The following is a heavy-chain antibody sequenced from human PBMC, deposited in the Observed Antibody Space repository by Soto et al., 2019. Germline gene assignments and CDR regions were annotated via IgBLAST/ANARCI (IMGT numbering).Heavy chain of an antibody. Sequence: QVQLVQSGAEVKKPGSSVKVSCKASGGTFSSYAISWVRQAPGQGLEWMGGSIPIPGTAHYAQKFQGRVTITADESTSTAYMELSSLRSEDTAVYYCARSQGSSTSLEIYYYYYYGMDVWGQGTTVTVSS. CDR3: ARSQGSSTSLEIYYYYYYGMDV. D-gene: IGHD2-2*01. CDR2: SIPIPGTA. V-gene: IGHV1-69*01. CDR1: GGTFSSYA. J-gene: IGHJ6*02.